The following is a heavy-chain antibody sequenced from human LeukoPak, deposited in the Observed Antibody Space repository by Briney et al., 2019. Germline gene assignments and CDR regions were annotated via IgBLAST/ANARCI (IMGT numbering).Heavy chain of an antibody. D-gene: IGHD1-1*01. V-gene: IGHV4-4*07. CDR2: IYTSGST. CDR1: GGSISTYY. J-gene: IGHJ3*02. Sequence: KPSETLSLTCTVSGGSISTYYWNWLRQPAGKGLEWIGRIYTSGSTNYNASLKSRVTLSLDTSKNQFSLKLTSVTAADTAVYYCARWITTQGTFDIRAQGTMVTVSS. CDR3: ARWITTQGTFDI.